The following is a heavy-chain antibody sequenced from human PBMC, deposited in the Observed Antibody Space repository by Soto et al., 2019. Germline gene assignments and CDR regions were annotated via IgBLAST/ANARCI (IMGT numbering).Heavy chain of an antibody. D-gene: IGHD3-10*01. CDR3: VRDLDGSGSYYTDY. J-gene: IGHJ4*02. CDR1: GYMFISYG. CDR2: ISAYNGNT. Sequence: AASVKVSCKASGYMFISYGINWVRQAPGQGLEWMGWISAYNGNTKYAQNLQGRVIMTTDTSTSTAYMEMRSLRSDDTAVYYCVRDLDGSGSYYTDYWGPGTLVTVS. V-gene: IGHV1-18*01.